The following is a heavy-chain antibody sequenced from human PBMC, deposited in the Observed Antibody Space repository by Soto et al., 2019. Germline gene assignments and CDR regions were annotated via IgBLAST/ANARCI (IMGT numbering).Heavy chain of an antibody. CDR2: FDPEDGET. J-gene: IGHJ6*02. Sequence: ASVKVSCKVSGYTLTELSMHWVRQAPGKGLEWMGGFDPEDGETIYAQKFQGRVTMTEDTSTDTAYMELSSLRSEDTAVYYCATARTGTRPFGGYYYGMDVWGQGTTVTVSS. V-gene: IGHV1-24*01. CDR1: GYTLTELS. CDR3: ATARTGTRPFGGYYYGMDV. D-gene: IGHD1-7*01.